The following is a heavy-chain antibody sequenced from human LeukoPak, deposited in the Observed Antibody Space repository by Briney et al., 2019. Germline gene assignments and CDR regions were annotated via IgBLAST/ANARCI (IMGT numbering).Heavy chain of an antibody. CDR2: ISSSGGTT. Sequence: PGGSLRLSCAASGFTFSIYAMTWVRQAPGKGLEWVSTISSSGGTTYYADSVKGRFTISRDNSKNTLYLQMNSLRAEDTALYYCAKSPRGSRIDYWGQGTLVTVSS. CDR1: GFTFSIYA. CDR3: AKSPRGSRIDY. D-gene: IGHD3-10*01. J-gene: IGHJ4*02. V-gene: IGHV3-23*01.